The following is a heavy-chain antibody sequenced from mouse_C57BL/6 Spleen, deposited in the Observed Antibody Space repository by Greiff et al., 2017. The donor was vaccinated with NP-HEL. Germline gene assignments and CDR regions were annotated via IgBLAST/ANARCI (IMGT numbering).Heavy chain of an antibody. Sequence: VMLVESGPGLVQPSQSLSITCTVSGFSLTSYGVHWVRQSPGKGLEWLGVIWSGGSTDYNAAFISRLSISKDNSKSQVFFKMNSLQADDTAIYYCARSYYDYEDAMDYWGQGTSVTVSS. D-gene: IGHD2-4*01. CDR2: IWSGGST. J-gene: IGHJ4*01. CDR3: ARSYYDYEDAMDY. V-gene: IGHV2-2*01. CDR1: GFSLTSYG.